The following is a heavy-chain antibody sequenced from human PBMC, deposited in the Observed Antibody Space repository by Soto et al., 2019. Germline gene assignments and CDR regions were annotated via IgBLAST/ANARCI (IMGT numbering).Heavy chain of an antibody. J-gene: IGHJ2*01. CDR3: ARRGDYGLAPAGNDNWYFDL. V-gene: IGHV4-59*12. CDR2: IYYSGST. D-gene: IGHD4-17*01. Sequence: QVQLQESGPGLVKPSETLSLTCTVSGGSISSYYWSWIRQPPGKGLEWIGYIYYSGSTNYNPSLKSRVTISVDTSKNQCSLKLSSVTAADTAVYYCARRGDYGLAPAGNDNWYFDLWGRGTLVTVSS. CDR1: GGSISSYY.